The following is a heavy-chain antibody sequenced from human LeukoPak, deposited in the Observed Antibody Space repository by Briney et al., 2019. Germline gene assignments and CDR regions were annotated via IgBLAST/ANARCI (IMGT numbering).Heavy chain of an antibody. CDR1: GFIFSSHG. V-gene: IGHV3-23*01. CDR3: ATYRQVLLPFES. CDR2: ISPSGDIT. J-gene: IGHJ4*02. Sequence: TGGSLRLSCAASGFIFSSHGMNWVRQAPGKGLEWVSGISPSGDITYYADSVRGRFTISRDNSKSTLSLQMNSLRAEDTAIYYCATYRQVLLPFESWGQGTLVTVSS. D-gene: IGHD2-8*02.